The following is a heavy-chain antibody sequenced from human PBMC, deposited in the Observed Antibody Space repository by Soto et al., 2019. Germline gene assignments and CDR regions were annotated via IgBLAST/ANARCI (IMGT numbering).Heavy chain of an antibody. V-gene: IGHV4-34*01. Sequence: SETLSLACAVYGGSFSGYYWDWIRQPPGKGVEWIGEINPDGATNYTPSLRSRVTISVDTSRNQFSLKLSSVTAADTAVYYCARDSGDGYNRPSYYYYGMDVWGQGITVTVSS. D-gene: IGHD5-12*01. CDR1: GGSFSGYY. J-gene: IGHJ6*02. CDR3: ARDSGDGYNRPSYYYYGMDV. CDR2: INPDGAT.